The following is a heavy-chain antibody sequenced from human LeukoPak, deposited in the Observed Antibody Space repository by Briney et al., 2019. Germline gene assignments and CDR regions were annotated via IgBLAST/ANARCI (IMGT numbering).Heavy chain of an antibody. J-gene: IGHJ6*02. CDR3: ARDLFPLKSGRNGYYYYYGMDV. CDR1: GGTFSSYA. Sequence: SVKVSCKASGGTFSSYAISWVRQAPGQGLEWMGGIIPIFGTANYAQKFQGRVTITADESTSTAYMELSSLRSKDTAVYYCARDLFPLKSGRNGYYYYYGMDVWGQGTTVTVSS. V-gene: IGHV1-69*13. CDR2: IIPIFGTA. D-gene: IGHD3-3*01.